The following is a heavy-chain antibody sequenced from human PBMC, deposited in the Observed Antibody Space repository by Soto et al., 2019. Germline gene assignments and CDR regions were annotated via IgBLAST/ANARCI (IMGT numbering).Heavy chain of an antibody. J-gene: IGHJ4*02. Sequence: VQLLESGGGLVQPGGSLRLSCAASGFIFRDYAMNWVRQAPGKGLEWVSDISGSGDSARYADSVKGRFTISRDNSRNTLSLQINSLRVDDTAVYYGGEERRGSGWSVCNFWGQGTLVTVSS. D-gene: IGHD6-19*01. CDR3: GEERRGSGWSVCNF. V-gene: IGHV3-23*01. CDR1: GFIFRDYA. CDR2: ISGSGDSA.